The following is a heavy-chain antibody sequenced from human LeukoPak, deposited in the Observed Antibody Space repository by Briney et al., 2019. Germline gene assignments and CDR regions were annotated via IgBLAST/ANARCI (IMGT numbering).Heavy chain of an antibody. CDR1: GYTFTSYG. J-gene: IGHJ3*02. CDR3: ARDPGGGITNWNYAGDAFDI. V-gene: IGHV1-69*06. D-gene: IGHD1-7*01. Sequence: GASVKVSCKASGYTFTSYGINWVRQAPGQGLEWMGGIIPIFGTANYAQKFQGRVTITADKSASTAYMELSSLRSEDMAVYYCARDPGGGITNWNYAGDAFDIWGQGTMVTVSS. CDR2: IIPIFGTA.